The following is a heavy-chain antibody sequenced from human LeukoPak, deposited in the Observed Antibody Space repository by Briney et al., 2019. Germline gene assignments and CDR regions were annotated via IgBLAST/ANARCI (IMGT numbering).Heavy chain of an antibody. J-gene: IGHJ6*03. Sequence: SETLSLTCAVYGESFSGYYWSWIRQPPGKGLEWIGEINHSGSTNYNPSLKSRVTISVDTSKNQFSLKLSSVTAADTAVYYCARGRNTAMVAYYYYYYMDVWGKGTTVTVSS. CDR1: GESFSGYY. V-gene: IGHV4-34*01. D-gene: IGHD5-18*01. CDR3: ARGRNTAMVAYYYYYYMDV. CDR2: INHSGST.